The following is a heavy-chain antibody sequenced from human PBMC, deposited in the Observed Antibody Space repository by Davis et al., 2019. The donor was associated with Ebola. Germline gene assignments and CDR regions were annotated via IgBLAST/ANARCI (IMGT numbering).Heavy chain of an antibody. CDR1: GGTFSSYA. CDR2: IIPILGIA. D-gene: IGHD1-14*01. J-gene: IGHJ6*02. CDR3: ARDYGTTLYGMDV. V-gene: IGHV1-69*04. Sequence: SVKVSCKASGGTFSSYAISWVRQAPGQGLEWMGRIIPILGIANYAQKFQGRVTITADKSTSTAYMELSSLRSEDTAVYYCARDYGTTLYGMDVWGQGTTVTVSS.